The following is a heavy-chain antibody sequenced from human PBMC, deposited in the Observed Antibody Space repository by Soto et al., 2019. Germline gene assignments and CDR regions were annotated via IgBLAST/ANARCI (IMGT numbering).Heavy chain of an antibody. CDR3: ARGRPKYGDYGLYFDY. CDR2: INHSGST. J-gene: IGHJ4*02. CDR1: GGSFSGYY. Sequence: SETLSLTCAVYGGSFSGYYWSWIRQPPGKGLEWIGEINHSGSTNYNPSLKSRVTISVDTSKNQFSLKLSSVTTADTAVYYCARGRPKYGDYGLYFDYWGQGTLVTVSS. V-gene: IGHV4-34*01. D-gene: IGHD4-17*01.